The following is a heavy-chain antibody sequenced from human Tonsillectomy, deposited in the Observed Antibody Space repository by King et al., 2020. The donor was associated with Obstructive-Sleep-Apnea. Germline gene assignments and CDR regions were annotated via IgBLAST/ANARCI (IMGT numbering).Heavy chain of an antibody. V-gene: IGHV4-34*01. CDR3: ARGQVVPAATYYGMDV. D-gene: IGHD2-2*01. CDR1: GGSFSGYY. CDR2: INHSGST. J-gene: IGHJ6*02. Sequence: VQLQQWGAGLLKPSETLSLTCAVYGGSFSGYYCSWIRQPPGKGLEWIGEINHSGSTNYNPSLKSRVSISVDTSKNQFSLKLSSVTAADTAVYYCARGQVVPAATYYGMDVWGQGTTVTVSS.